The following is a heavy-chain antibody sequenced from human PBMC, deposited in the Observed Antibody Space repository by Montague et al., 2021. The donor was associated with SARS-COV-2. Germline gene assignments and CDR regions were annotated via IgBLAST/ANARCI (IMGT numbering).Heavy chain of an antibody. V-gene: IGHV4-39*06. CDR3: ARDTKRVFTYDYDSSGYASDY. CDR1: GGSISSSSYY. Sequence: SETLSLTCTVSGGSISSSSYYWGWLRQPPGKGLEWIRELNHSGSTKHYPNLKSPVTISVYTTQNQFTLKLSSATAADTALYYCARDTKRVFTYDYDSSGYASDYWGQGTLVTVSS. D-gene: IGHD3-22*01. J-gene: IGHJ4*02. CDR2: LNHSGST.